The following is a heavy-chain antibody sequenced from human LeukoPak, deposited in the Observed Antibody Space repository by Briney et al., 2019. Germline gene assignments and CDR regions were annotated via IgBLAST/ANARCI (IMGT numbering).Heavy chain of an antibody. CDR3: ATQYSSSSSLEDY. CDR2: IIPIFGTA. CDR1: GGTFSSYA. J-gene: IGHJ4*02. V-gene: IGHV1-69*05. Sequence: GASVKVSCKASGGTFSSYAISWVRQAPGQGLEWMGGIIPIFGTANYAQKFQGRVTITTDESTSTAYMELSSLRSEDTAVYYCATQYSSSSSLEDYWGQGTLVTVSS. D-gene: IGHD6-6*01.